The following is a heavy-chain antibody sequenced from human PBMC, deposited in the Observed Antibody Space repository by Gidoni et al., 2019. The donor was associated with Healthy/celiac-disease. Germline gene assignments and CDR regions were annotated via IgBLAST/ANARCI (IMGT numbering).Heavy chain of an antibody. V-gene: IGHV3-21*01. J-gene: IGHJ3*02. CDR3: ARDTIVGATRAFDI. D-gene: IGHD1-26*01. Sequence: VQLVVSGGGLVKPGGSLRLSRPASASTSCSYSMNWVRQAPGKGLEWVSSISSSSSYIYYADSVKGRFTISRDNARNSLYLQMNSLRAEDTAVYYCARDTIVGATRAFDIWGQGTMVTVSS. CDR1: ASTSCSYS. CDR2: ISSSSSYI.